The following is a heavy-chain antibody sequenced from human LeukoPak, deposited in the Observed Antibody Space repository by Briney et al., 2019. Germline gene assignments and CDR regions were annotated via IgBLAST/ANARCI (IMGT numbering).Heavy chain of an antibody. Sequence: GSLRLSCAASGFTFSSYWMHWVRRAPGKGLVWVSHIKTDGSSTNYAESVKGRFTNSRDNAKNTVYLQMNSLRAEDTAVYYCARSFVATRPDDWGQGTLVTVSS. CDR3: ARSFVATRPDD. CDR1: GFTFSSYW. V-gene: IGHV3-74*01. CDR2: IKTDGSST. J-gene: IGHJ4*02. D-gene: IGHD5-12*01.